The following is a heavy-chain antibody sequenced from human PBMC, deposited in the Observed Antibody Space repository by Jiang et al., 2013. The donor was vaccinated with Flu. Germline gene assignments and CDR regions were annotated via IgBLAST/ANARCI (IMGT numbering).Heavy chain of an antibody. CDR1: FSSYA. CDR2: VMPIFGTT. J-gene: IGHJ4*02. D-gene: IGHD5-18*01. V-gene: IGHV1-69*06. Sequence: FSSYAINWVRQAPGQGLEWMDGVMPIFGTTNYAQRFQGRVTITADKSTSTAYMELSSLRSEDTAVYYCASDRTGYSHGLFDYWGQGTLVTVSS. CDR3: ASDRTGYSHGLFDY.